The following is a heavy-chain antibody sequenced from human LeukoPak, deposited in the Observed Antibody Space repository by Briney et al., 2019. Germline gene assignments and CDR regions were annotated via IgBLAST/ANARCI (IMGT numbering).Heavy chain of an antibody. Sequence: SETLSLTCTVSGVSINSHYWNWIRQPPGKGLEWIGFTYDSGSANYKSSLESRVTMTLDTSKNQFSLKLNSVTAADTAVYYCARVLQNYYHLDVWGKGTTVTVSS. CDR2: TYDSGSA. J-gene: IGHJ6*03. D-gene: IGHD3-3*01. CDR3: ARVLQNYYHLDV. CDR1: GVSINSHY. V-gene: IGHV4-59*11.